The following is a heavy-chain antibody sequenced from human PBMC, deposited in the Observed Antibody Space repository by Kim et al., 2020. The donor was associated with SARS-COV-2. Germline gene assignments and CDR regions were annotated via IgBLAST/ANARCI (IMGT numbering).Heavy chain of an antibody. CDR3: ARATTWYFDY. CDR2: ISATGGAT. CDR1: GFTFSTYG. V-gene: IGHV3-23*01. D-gene: IGHD4-17*01. J-gene: IGHJ4*02. Sequence: GGSLRLSCVASGFTFSTYGMNWVRQAPGKGLEWVSTISATGGATYYADSVKGRFTISRDNSKNTLYLQMNSLRAEDTAVYYCARATTWYFDYWGQGTLVT.